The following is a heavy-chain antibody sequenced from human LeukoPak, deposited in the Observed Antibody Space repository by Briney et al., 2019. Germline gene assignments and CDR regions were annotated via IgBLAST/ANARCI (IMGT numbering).Heavy chain of an antibody. CDR2: ISSSSSTI. Sequence: GGSLRLSCAASGFTFSSYSMNWVRQAPGKGLEWVSYISSSSSTIYYADSVKGRFTISRDNAKNSLYLQMNSLRAEDTAVYYCARDGGPIVVVNEGFDHWGQGTLVTVSS. D-gene: IGHD3-22*01. V-gene: IGHV3-48*01. CDR3: ARDGGPIVVVNEGFDH. J-gene: IGHJ4*02. CDR1: GFTFSSYS.